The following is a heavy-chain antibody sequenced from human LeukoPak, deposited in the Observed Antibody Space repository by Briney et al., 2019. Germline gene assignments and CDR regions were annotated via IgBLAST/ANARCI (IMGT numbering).Heavy chain of an antibody. D-gene: IGHD3-22*01. V-gene: IGHV3-7*01. Sequence: GGSLRLSCAASGFTFSSYWMSWVRQAPGKGLEWVANIKQDGSEKYYVDSVKGRFTISRDNAKNSLYLQMNSLRAEDTAVYYCARDFGGYYDSSSDYWGQGTLVTVSS. CDR3: ARDFGGYYDSSSDY. J-gene: IGHJ4*02. CDR1: GFTFSSYW. CDR2: IKQDGSEK.